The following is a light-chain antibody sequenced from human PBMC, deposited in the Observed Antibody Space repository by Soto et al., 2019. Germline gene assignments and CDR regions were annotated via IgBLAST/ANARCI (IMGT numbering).Light chain of an antibody. CDR1: QSISSW. CDR3: QQYNSYTYT. CDR2: KAS. J-gene: IGKJ2*01. V-gene: IGKV1-5*03. Sequence: DIQMTQSPSTLSASLGDRVTITCRASQSISSWLAWYQQKPGKAPKLLIYKASSLESGIPSRFSGSGSGTEFTFTISSLQSDDFASYYCQQYNSYTYTFGEGTKLEIK.